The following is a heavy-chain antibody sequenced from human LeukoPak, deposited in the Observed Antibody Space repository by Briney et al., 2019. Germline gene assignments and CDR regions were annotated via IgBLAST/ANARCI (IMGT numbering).Heavy chain of an antibody. D-gene: IGHD6-19*01. J-gene: IGHJ4*02. Sequence: PGRSLRLSCAASGLTFSSYAMHWVRQSPGKGLEWVAVISYDGSNKYYADSVKGRFTISRDNSKNTLYLQMNSLRAEDTAVYYCARVSSSGWYPDYWGQGTLITVSS. V-gene: IGHV3-30*04. CDR1: GLTFSSYA. CDR3: ARVSSSGWYPDY. CDR2: ISYDGSNK.